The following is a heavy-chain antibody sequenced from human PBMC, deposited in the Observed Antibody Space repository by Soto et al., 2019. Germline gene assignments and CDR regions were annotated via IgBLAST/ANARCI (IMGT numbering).Heavy chain of an antibody. J-gene: IGHJ4*02. V-gene: IGHV3-11*01. CDR3: AREIGNRLPYGPVDY. Sequence: QVQLVESGGGLVGPGGSLRLTCAASGFTLSGYYMTWMRQTPGKGLGWVSFIGKTGSDIHYADSVEGRFTISRDNAKNSLYLQMNSLRAEDTAVYYCAREIGNRLPYGPVDYWGQGTLVTVSS. D-gene: IGHD3-10*01. CDR2: IGKTGSDI. CDR1: GFTLSGYY.